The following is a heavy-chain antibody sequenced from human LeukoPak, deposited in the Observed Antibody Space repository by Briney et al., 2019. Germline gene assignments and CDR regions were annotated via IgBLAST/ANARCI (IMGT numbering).Heavy chain of an antibody. J-gene: IGHJ3*02. Sequence: ASMKVSCKASGYTFTSYGVSWVRQAPGQGLEWMGWISAYNGNTNYAQNLQGRVTMTTDIFTTTAYLELRSLRSDDTAVYYCARGAYCGGDCSSSDSFDIWGRGTMVTVSS. CDR2: ISAYNGNT. CDR1: GYTFTSYG. CDR3: ARGAYCGGDCSSSDSFDI. D-gene: IGHD2-21*01. V-gene: IGHV1-18*01.